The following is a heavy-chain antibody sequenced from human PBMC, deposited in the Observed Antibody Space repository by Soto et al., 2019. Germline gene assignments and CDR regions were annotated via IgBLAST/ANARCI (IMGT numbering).Heavy chain of an antibody. J-gene: IGHJ6*03. Sequence: GGSLRLSCAASGFTFSSYSMNWVRQAPGKGLEWVSSISSSSSTIYYADSVKGRFTISRDNAKNSLYLQMNSLRAEDTAVYYCARESASEYSSSSPYYYYYMDVWGKGTTVTVSS. CDR1: GFTFSSYS. CDR2: ISSSSSTI. V-gene: IGHV3-48*01. CDR3: ARESASEYSSSSPYYYYYMDV. D-gene: IGHD6-6*01.